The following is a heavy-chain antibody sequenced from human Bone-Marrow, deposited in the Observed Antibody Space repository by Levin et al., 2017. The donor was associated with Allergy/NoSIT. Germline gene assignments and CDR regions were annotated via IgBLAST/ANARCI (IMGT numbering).Heavy chain of an antibody. J-gene: IGHJ5*02. Sequence: SETLSLTCAVYGGSFSGYYWSWIRQPPGKGLEWIGEINHSGSTNYNPSLKSRVTISVDTSKNQFSLKLSSVTAADTAVYYCARGASPPDKTTVTSNWFDPWGQGTLVTVSS. CDR3: ARGASPPDKTTVTSNWFDP. D-gene: IGHD4-17*01. V-gene: IGHV4-34*01. CDR1: GGSFSGYY. CDR2: INHSGST.